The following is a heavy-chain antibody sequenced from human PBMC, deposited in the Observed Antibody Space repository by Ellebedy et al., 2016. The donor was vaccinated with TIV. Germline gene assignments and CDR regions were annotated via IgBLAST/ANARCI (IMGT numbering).Heavy chain of an antibody. D-gene: IGHD5-18*01. CDR1: GFTFSNYA. J-gene: IGHJ4*02. CDR2: ISGLGEST. V-gene: IGHV3-23*01. Sequence: PGGSLRLSCAASGFTFSNYAMTWVRQAPGQGLEWVSTISGLGESTFYADPVKGRFTISRDNARNMVYLQMNSLRADDTAVYFCANRGHSLGYFESWGQGTLVTVSS. CDR3: ANRGHSLGYFES.